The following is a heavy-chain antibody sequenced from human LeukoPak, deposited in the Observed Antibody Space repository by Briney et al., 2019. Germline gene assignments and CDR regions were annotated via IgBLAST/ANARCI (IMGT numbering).Heavy chain of an antibody. CDR3: ARDPAWELLGQRLASNPTQLDY. CDR2: MNPNSGNT. V-gene: IGHV1-8*01. Sequence: ASVKVSCKASGYTFTSYDINWVRQAPGQGLEWMGWMNPNSGNTVYAQKFQGRVTMTRDTSTSTVYMKLSSLRSEDTDVYYCARDPAWELLGQRLASNPTQLDYWGQGTLVTVSS. D-gene: IGHD1-26*01. J-gene: IGHJ4*02. CDR1: GYTFTSYD.